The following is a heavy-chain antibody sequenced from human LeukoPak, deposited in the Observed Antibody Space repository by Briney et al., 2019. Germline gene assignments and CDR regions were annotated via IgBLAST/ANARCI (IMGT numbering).Heavy chain of an antibody. CDR1: GFTVSSNE. J-gene: IGHJ4*02. CDR3: ARLYSSSSSD. CDR2: ISGGST. Sequence: GGSLRLSCAASGFTVSSNEMSWVRQAPGKGLEWVSSISGGSTYYADSRKGGFTISRDNSKNTLYLQMNNLRAEDTALYYCARLYSSSSSDWGQGTLVTVSS. V-gene: IGHV3-38*03. D-gene: IGHD6-6*01.